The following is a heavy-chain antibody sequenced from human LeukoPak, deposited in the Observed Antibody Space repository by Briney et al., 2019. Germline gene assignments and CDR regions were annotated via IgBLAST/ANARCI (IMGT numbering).Heavy chain of an antibody. CDR2: INHSGST. CDR1: GGSFSGYY. V-gene: IGHV4-34*01. CDR3: ARTYYYDSSGYDAFDI. J-gene: IGHJ3*02. D-gene: IGHD3-22*01. Sequence: SETLSLTCAVYGGSFSGYYWSWIRQPPGKGLEWIGEINHSGSTNYNPSLKSRVTISVDTSKNQFSLKLSSVTAADTAVYYCARTYYYDSSGYDAFDIWGQGTMVTVSS.